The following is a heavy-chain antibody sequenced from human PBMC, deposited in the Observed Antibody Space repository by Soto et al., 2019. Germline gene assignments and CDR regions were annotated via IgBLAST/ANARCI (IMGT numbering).Heavy chain of an antibody. V-gene: IGHV3-48*03. D-gene: IGHD3-22*01. CDR3: ARDLFDSSGYCPFDY. CDR1: GFTFSSYE. J-gene: IGHJ4*02. CDR2: ISSSGGTK. Sequence: PGGSLRLSCAASGFTFSSYEMNWVRQAPGKGLEWVSEISSSGGTKYYADSVKGRFTISRDNAKKSLYLQMNSLRAEDTGVYYCARDLFDSSGYCPFDYWGQGTLVTVSS.